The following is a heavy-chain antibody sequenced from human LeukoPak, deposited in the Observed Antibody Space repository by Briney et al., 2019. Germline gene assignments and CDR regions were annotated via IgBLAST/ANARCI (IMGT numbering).Heavy chain of an antibody. V-gene: IGHV1-18*01. J-gene: IGHJ3*02. D-gene: IGHD4-17*01. Sequence: GASVKVSCKASGYTFTSYGISWVRQAPGQGLEWMGWISAYNGNTNYAQKLQGRVTMTTDTSTSTAYMELRSLRSDDTAVYYCARTVSFDSTTVTTTPDAFDIWGQGTMVTVSS. CDR1: GYTFTSYG. CDR2: ISAYNGNT. CDR3: ARTVSFDSTTVTTTPDAFDI.